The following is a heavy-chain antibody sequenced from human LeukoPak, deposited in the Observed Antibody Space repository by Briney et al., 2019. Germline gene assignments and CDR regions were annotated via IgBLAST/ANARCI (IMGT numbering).Heavy chain of an antibody. V-gene: IGHV3-48*01. J-gene: IGHJ4*02. D-gene: IGHD6-13*01. CDR1: GFTFSSYG. CDR3: ARDLKAYSSSGGVDY. Sequence: QPGGSLRLSCAASGFTFSSYGMNWVRQVPGKGLEWVSYISSSGTTLSYADSVKGRFTISRESGRDSLYLQMSSLRVEDTAVYYCARDLKAYSSSGGVDYWGQGTLVTVSS. CDR2: ISSSGTTL.